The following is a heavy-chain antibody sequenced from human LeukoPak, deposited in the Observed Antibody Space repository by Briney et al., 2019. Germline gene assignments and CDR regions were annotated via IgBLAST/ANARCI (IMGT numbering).Heavy chain of an antibody. V-gene: IGHV4-59*01. CDR3: ARVHIAVADYYFDY. J-gene: IGHJ4*02. Sequence: SETLSLTCTVSGGSISSYYWSWIRQPPGKGLEWIGYIYYSGSTNYNPSLKSRVTISVDTSKNQFSLKLSSVTAADTAVYYCARVHIAVADYYFDYWGQGTLVTVSS. CDR2: IYYSGST. CDR1: GGSISSYY. D-gene: IGHD6-19*01.